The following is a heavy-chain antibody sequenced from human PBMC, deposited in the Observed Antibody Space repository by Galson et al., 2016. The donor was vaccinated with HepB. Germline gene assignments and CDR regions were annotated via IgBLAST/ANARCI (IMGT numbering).Heavy chain of an antibody. CDR2: ISSGSSYI. CDR3: ARLVTSNSWYGWFDP. CDR1: GFTLHTYT. Sequence: SLRLSCAASGFTLHTYTMNWVRQAPGKGLEWVSSISSGSSYIYYADSVKGRFTISRDNAKNSLYLQMNSLRAEDTAVYYCARLVTSNSWYGWFDPRGQGTLVTVSS. J-gene: IGHJ5*02. D-gene: IGHD6-13*01. V-gene: IGHV3-21*01.